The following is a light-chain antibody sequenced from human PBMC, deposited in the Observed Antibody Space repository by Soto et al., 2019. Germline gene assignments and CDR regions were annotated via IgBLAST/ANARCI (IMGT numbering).Light chain of an antibody. J-gene: IGKJ5*01. CDR2: GAS. CDR1: QSVSNNY. CDR3: QQRSNFIT. Sequence: EIVLTQSPGTLSLSPGERATLSCRASQSVSNNYLAWYQQKPGQAPRLLIYGASNRATGIPDRFSGSGSGTDFTLTISRLEPEDFAVYYCQQRSNFITFGQGTRLE. V-gene: IGKV3D-20*02.